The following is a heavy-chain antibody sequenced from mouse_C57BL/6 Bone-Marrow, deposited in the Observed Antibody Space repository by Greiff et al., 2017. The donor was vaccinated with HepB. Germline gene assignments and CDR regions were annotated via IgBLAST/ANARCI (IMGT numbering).Heavy chain of an antibody. J-gene: IGHJ2*01. CDR1: GFTFSSYG. D-gene: IGHD2-1*01. V-gene: IGHV5-6*01. CDR3: ARQGGGNYSFDY. CDR2: ISSGGSYT. Sequence: EVKVVESGGDLVKPGGSLKLSCAASGFTFSSYGMSWVRQTPDKRLEWVATISSGGSYTYYPDSVKGRFTISRDNAKNTLYLQMSSLKSEDTAMYYCARQGGGNYSFDYWGQGTTLTVSS.